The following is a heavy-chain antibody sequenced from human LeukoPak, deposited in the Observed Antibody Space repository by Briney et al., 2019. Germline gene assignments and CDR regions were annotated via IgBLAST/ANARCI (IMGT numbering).Heavy chain of an antibody. Sequence: GGSLRLSCAASGFTFSSYAMHWVRQAPGKGLEWVAVISYDGSNKYYADSVKGRFTISRDNSKNTLYVQMNSLRAEDTAVYYCARAPGSYSSSPVDYWGQGTLVTVSS. D-gene: IGHD6-6*01. CDR2: ISYDGSNK. J-gene: IGHJ4*02. CDR3: ARAPGSYSSSPVDY. CDR1: GFTFSSYA. V-gene: IGHV3-30-3*01.